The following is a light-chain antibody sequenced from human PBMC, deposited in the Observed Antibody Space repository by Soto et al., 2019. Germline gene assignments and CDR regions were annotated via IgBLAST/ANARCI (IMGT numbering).Light chain of an antibody. J-gene: IGKJ1*01. V-gene: IGKV1-6*01. CDR1: QGIRND. CDR2: AAS. CDR3: QQYYSYSRT. Sequence: IQMTQYPSSLSASVGDRVTITCRASQGIRNDLGWYQQKPGKAPKLLIYAASSLQSGVPSRFSGSGSGTDFTLTISSLQPDDFATYYCQQYYSYSRTFGQGTKVDIK.